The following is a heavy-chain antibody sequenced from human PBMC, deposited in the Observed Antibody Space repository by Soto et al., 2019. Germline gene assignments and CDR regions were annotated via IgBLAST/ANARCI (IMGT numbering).Heavy chain of an antibody. D-gene: IGHD6-19*01. J-gene: IGHJ3*02. CDR2: IDYTGSN. Sequence: SETLSLTCTVSGGSISTKYWNWIRQPPGKGLEWIGYIDYTGSNKNNPSLNSRVTLSIDTSKNQFSLRLTSVTAADTAVYYCARDLGQWLVQGAFDIWGPGTLVTVSS. CDR3: ARDLGQWLVQGAFDI. V-gene: IGHV4-59*12. CDR1: GGSISTKY.